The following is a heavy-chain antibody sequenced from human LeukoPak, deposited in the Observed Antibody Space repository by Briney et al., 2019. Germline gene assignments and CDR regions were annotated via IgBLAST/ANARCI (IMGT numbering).Heavy chain of an antibody. Sequence: SQTLSLTCAISGDSVSSSGAAWHWIRQSPSRGLEWLGRTYYRSKWHNDYAVSVKSRMTINPDTSKNHFSLQLNSVTPEDTAVYYCAGGYSSGWLDYWGQGTLVTVSS. CDR3: AGGYSSGWLDY. CDR2: TYYRSKWHN. D-gene: IGHD6-19*01. V-gene: IGHV6-1*01. J-gene: IGHJ4*02. CDR1: GDSVSSSGAA.